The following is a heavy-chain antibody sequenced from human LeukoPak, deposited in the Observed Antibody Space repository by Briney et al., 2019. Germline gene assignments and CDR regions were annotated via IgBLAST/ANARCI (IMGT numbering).Heavy chain of an antibody. CDR3: ATASPDYSNYARYYMDV. Sequence: ASVTVSCKASGYTLTELSMHWVRQAPGKGLEWMGGFDPEDGETIYAQKFQGRVTMTEDTSTDTAYMELSSLRSEDTAVYYCATASPDYSNYARYYMDVWGKGTTVTVSS. CDR2: FDPEDGET. J-gene: IGHJ6*03. V-gene: IGHV1-24*01. D-gene: IGHD4-11*01. CDR1: GYTLTELS.